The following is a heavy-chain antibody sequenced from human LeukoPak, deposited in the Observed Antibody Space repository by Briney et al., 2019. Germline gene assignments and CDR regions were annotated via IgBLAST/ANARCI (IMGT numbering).Heavy chain of an antibody. D-gene: IGHD3-10*01. J-gene: IGHJ6*02. CDR1: GFTFGDYA. CDR3: TRDDYYGSGSFGDYGMDV. CDR2: FRSKAYGGTT. Sequence: GGSLRLSCTASGFTFGDYAMSWVRQAPGKGLEWVGFFRSKAYGGTTECAASVKGRFTISRDDSKSIAYLQMNSLKTEDTAVYYCTRDDYYGSGSFGDYGMDVWGQGTTVTVSS. V-gene: IGHV3-49*04.